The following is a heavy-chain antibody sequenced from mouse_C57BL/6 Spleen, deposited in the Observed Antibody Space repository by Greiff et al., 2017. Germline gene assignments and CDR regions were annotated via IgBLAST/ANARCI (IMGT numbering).Heavy chain of an antibody. Sequence: DVKLVESGGDLVKPGGSLKLSCAASGFTFSSYGMSWVRQTPDKRLEWVATISSGGSYTYYPDSVQGRFTISRDNAKNTLYLQMSSLKSEDTAMYDCARLLYDGSHYAMDYWGQGTSVTVSS. J-gene: IGHJ4*01. D-gene: IGHD2-3*01. CDR1: GFTFSSYG. V-gene: IGHV5-6*02. CDR3: ARLLYDGSHYAMDY. CDR2: ISSGGSYT.